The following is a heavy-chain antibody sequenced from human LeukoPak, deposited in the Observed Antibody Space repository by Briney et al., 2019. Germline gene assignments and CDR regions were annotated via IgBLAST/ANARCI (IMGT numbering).Heavy chain of an antibody. V-gene: IGHV3-33*01. CDR1: GFTFSSYG. CDR2: IWYDGSNK. J-gene: IGHJ4*02. Sequence: GGSLRLSCAASGFTFSSYGMHGVRQAPGKGLEWVAVIWYDGSNKYYADSVKGRFTISRNNSKNTLYLQMNSLRAEDTAVYYCARGAARGSGRYYFDYWGQGTLVTVSS. D-gene: IGHD3-10*01. CDR3: ARGAARGSGRYYFDY.